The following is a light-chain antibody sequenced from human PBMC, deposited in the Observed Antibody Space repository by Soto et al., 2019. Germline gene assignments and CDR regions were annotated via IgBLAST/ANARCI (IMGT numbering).Light chain of an antibody. CDR3: ASYGGSNNFVV. CDR1: SSDVGSHIY. Sequence: QPVLTQPPSASGSPGQSVTISCTGTSSDVGSHIYVSWYQQHPGKAPKLMMFEVNKRPSGVPDRFSGSKSGGTASLTVSGLQAEDEADYYCASYGGSNNFVVFGGGTKVTVL. V-gene: IGLV2-8*01. J-gene: IGLJ2*01. CDR2: EVN.